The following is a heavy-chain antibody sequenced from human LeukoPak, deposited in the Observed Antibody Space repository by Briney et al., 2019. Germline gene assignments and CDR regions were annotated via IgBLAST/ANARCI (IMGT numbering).Heavy chain of an antibody. D-gene: IGHD4-17*01. CDR3: ARDGDGDPVY. CDR2: ISSSSSYI. Sequence: PGGSLRLSCAASGFTFSSYSMNWVRQAPGKGLEWVSSISSSSSYIYYADSVKGRFTISRGNAKNSLYLQMNSLRAEDTAVYYCARDGDGDPVYWGQGTLVTVSS. V-gene: IGHV3-21*01. CDR1: GFTFSSYS. J-gene: IGHJ4*02.